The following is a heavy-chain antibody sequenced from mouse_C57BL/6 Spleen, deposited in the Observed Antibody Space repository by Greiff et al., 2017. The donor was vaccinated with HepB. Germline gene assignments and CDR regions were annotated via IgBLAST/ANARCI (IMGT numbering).Heavy chain of an antibody. Sequence: QVQLKQPGAELVRPGSSVKLSCKASGYTFTSYWMHWVKQRPIQGLEWIGNIDPSDSETHYNQKFRDKATLTVDKSSSTAYMQLSSLTSEDSAVYYCATYGYGGGFAYWGQGTLVTVSA. CDR2: IDPSDSET. CDR1: GYTFTSYW. D-gene: IGHD2-2*01. CDR3: ATYGYGGGFAY. V-gene: IGHV1-52*01. J-gene: IGHJ3*01.